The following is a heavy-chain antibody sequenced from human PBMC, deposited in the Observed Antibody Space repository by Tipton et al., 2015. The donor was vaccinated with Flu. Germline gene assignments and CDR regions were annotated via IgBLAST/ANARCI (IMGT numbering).Heavy chain of an antibody. D-gene: IGHD6-13*01. Sequence: SLRLSCAASGFTFSSYAMSWVRQAPGKGLEWVSAISGSGGSTYYADSVKGRFTISRDNSKNTLYLQMNSLRAEDTAVYYCAKNSGSSWTGGNWFDPWGQGTLVTVSS. CDR3: AKNSGSSWTGGNWFDP. CDR1: GFTFSSYA. J-gene: IGHJ5*02. V-gene: IGHV3-23*01. CDR2: ISGSGGST.